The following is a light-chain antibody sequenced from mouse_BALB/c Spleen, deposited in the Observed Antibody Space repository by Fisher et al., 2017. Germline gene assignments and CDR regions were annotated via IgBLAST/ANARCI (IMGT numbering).Light chain of an antibody. CDR1: SSVSSSY. Sequence: IVMTQSPAIMSASPGERVTMTCTASSSVSSSYLHWYQQKPGSSPKLWIYSTSNLASGVPARFSGSGSGTSYSLTISSMEAEDAATYYCQQFTSSPWTFGGGTKLEIK. CDR2: STS. V-gene: IGKV4-74*01. CDR3: QQFTSSPWT. J-gene: IGKJ1*01.